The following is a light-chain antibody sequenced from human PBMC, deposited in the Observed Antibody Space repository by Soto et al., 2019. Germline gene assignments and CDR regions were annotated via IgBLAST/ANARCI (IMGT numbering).Light chain of an antibody. CDR3: SSYTSSSTL. CDR1: SSDVGNYDS. J-gene: IGLJ1*01. V-gene: IGLV2-8*01. Sequence: VLTQPPSASGSPGQSVTISCTGTSSDVGNYDSVSWYQHHPGKAPQAVIYEVNKRPSGVPDRFSGSKSGNTASLTVSGLQAEDEGDYYCSSYTSSSTLFGTGTKVTVL. CDR2: EVN.